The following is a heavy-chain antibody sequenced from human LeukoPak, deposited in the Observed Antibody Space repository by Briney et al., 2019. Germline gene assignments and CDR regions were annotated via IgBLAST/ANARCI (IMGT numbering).Heavy chain of an antibody. CDR1: GGSFSGYY. CDR2: IRHSGST. CDR3: ARTTEGGYTYGYFYYYYMDV. V-gene: IGHV4-34*01. Sequence: KPSETLSLTCAVYGGSFSGYYWSWIRQPPGKGLECIGEIRHSGSTNYNPSLKSRVTISVDTSKNQFSLKLSSVTAADTAVYYCARTTEGGYTYGYFYYYYMDVWGKGTTVTISS. J-gene: IGHJ6*03. D-gene: IGHD5-18*01.